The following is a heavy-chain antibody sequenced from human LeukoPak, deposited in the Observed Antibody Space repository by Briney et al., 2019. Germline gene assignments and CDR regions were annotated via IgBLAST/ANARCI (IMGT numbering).Heavy chain of an antibody. J-gene: IGHJ5*02. V-gene: IGHV5-51*01. CDR2: IYPGDSDT. Sequence: GESLKISCQGSGYSFTSYWIGWVRQMPGKGLEWMGIIYPGDSDTRYSPSFQGQVTISADKSISTAYLQWSSLKASDTAMYYCARLPSSYYYDSSGYFSPDNWFDPWGQGTLVTVSS. CDR3: ARLPSSYYYDSSGYFSPDNWFDP. CDR1: GYSFTSYW. D-gene: IGHD3-22*01.